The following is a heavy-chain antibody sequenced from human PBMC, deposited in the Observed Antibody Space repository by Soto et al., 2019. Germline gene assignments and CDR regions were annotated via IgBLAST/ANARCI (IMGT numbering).Heavy chain of an antibody. J-gene: IGHJ5*02. D-gene: IGHD3-10*01. CDR1: GYTLTELS. V-gene: IGHV1-24*01. CDR3: AQLQYGSGSYYANWFDP. CDR2: FDPEDGET. Sequence: GASVKVSCKVSGYTLTELSMHWVRQAPGKGLEWMGGFDPEDGETIYAQKFQGRVTMTEDTSTDTAYMELSSLRSEDTAVYYCAQLQYGSGSYYANWFDPWGQGTLVTVSS.